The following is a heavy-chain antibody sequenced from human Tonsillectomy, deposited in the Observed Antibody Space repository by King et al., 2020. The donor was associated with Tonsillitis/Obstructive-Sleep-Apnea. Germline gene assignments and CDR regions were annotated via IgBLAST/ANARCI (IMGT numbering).Heavy chain of an antibody. Sequence: VQLVESGGGLVQPGGSLRLSCAASGITFSSYAMSWVRQAPGKGLEWVSTISGGGGSTYYADSVKGRFTTSRANSKNTRYLQRNSLGAEDTAVYYCAKAMVQGIIITIFDYWGQGTLVTVSS. CDR3: AKAMVQGIIITIFDY. CDR2: ISGGGGST. J-gene: IGHJ4*02. V-gene: IGHV3-23*04. D-gene: IGHD3-10*01. CDR1: GITFSSYA.